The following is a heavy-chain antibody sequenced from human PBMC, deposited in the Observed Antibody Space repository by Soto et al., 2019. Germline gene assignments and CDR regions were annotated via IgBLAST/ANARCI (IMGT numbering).Heavy chain of an antibody. V-gene: IGHV3-11*01. D-gene: IGHD4-17*01. CDR3: AWDRRRGVYGPLSQ. Sequence: QVQLVESGGGLVKPGGSLRLSCAASGFTFDDYYMSWVRQAPGKGLEWVSSISRSGTTIHYADSVKGRFTISRDNAKKRLYLQVNSQRVDDAAVYYGAWDRRRGVYGPLSQWGQGTPVTVAS. CDR1: GFTFDDYY. CDR2: ISRSGTTI. J-gene: IGHJ4*02.